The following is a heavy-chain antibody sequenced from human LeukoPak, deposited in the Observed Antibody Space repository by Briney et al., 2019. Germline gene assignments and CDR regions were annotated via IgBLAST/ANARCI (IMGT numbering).Heavy chain of an antibody. D-gene: IGHD6-13*01. CDR3: ARVRGIAAGFDP. Sequence: GGSLRLSCAASGFTFSNYAMTWVRQAPGKGLEWVAVISYDGSNKYYADSVKGRFTISRDNSKNTLYLQMNSLRAEDTAVYYCARVRGIAAGFDPWGQGTLVTVSS. V-gene: IGHV3-30-3*01. CDR2: ISYDGSNK. CDR1: GFTFSNYA. J-gene: IGHJ5*02.